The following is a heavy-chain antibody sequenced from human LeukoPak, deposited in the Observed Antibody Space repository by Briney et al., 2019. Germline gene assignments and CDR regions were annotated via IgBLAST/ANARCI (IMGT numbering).Heavy chain of an antibody. CDR3: ARDRVTSGGLNWFDP. CDR1: GFTFSSYS. V-gene: IGHV3-21*01. Sequence: GGSLRLSCAASGFTFSSYSMNWVRQAPGKGLEWVSSISSSSSYIYYADSVKGRFTISRDNAKNSLYLQMNSLGAEDTAVYYCARDRVTSGGLNWFDPWGQGTLVTVSP. J-gene: IGHJ5*02. CDR2: ISSSSSYI. D-gene: IGHD3-10*01.